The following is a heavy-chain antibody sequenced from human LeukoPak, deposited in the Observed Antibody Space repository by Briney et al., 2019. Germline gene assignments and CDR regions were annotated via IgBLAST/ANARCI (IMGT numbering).Heavy chain of an antibody. J-gene: IGHJ4*02. CDR1: DGSISSTNYY. Sequence: SETLSLTCTVSDGSISSTNYYWGWIRQPPGKGLEWIGSVYYRGSTYYNPSLKSRVTISVDTSKNQFSLKLSSVTAADTAVYYCARLAGSSWPPDYWGQGTLVTVSS. D-gene: IGHD6-13*01. CDR3: ARLAGSSWPPDY. CDR2: VYYRGST. V-gene: IGHV4-39*01.